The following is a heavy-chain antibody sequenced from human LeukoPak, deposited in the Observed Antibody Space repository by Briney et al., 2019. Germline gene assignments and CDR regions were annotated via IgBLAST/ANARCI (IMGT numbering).Heavy chain of an antibody. Sequence: SETLSLTCAVYGGSFSGYYWSWIRQTPGKGLEWIGEINHSGSTNYNPSLKSRVTISVDTSKNQFSLKLSSVTAADTAVYYCASRRSRPGSYHYYYNDGMDVWGKGTTVTVSS. J-gene: IGHJ6*04. D-gene: IGHD3-10*01. CDR2: INHSGST. CDR3: ASRRSRPGSYHYYYNDGMDV. V-gene: IGHV4-34*01. CDR1: GGSFSGYY.